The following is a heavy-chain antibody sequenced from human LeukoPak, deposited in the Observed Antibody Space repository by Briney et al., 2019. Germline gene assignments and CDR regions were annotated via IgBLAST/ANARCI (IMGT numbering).Heavy chain of an antibody. J-gene: IGHJ5*02. V-gene: IGHV1-2*02. D-gene: IGHD3-22*01. CDR3: AREYYYDSSGYGNWFDP. CDR2: INPNSGGT. CDR1: GYTFTAHY. Sequence: ASVKVSCKASGYTFTAHYIHWVRQAPGQGLEWMGWINPNSGGTNYAQKFQGRVTMTRDTSISTAYMELSRLRSDDTAVYYCAREYYYDSSGYGNWFDPWGQGTLVTVSS.